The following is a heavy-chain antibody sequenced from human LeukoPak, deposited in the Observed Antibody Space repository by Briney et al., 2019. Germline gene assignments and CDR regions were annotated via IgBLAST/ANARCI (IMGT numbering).Heavy chain of an antibody. V-gene: IGHV3-33*06. CDR3: AKDMGRTLLDYGDYTSGTAFDY. D-gene: IGHD4-17*01. CDR2: IWYDGSNK. J-gene: IGHJ4*02. Sequence: QPGRSLRLSCAASGFTFSSYGMHWVRQAPGKGLEWVAVIWYDGSNKYYADSVKGRFTISRDNSKNTLYLQMNSLRAEDMALYYCAKDMGRTLLDYGDYTSGTAFDYWGQGTLVTVSS. CDR1: GFTFSSYG.